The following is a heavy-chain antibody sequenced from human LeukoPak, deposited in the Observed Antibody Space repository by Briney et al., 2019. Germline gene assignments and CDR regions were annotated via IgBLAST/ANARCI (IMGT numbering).Heavy chain of an antibody. CDR2: IYHSGST. CDR1: GGSISSGGYS. Sequence: SQTLSLTCAVSGGSISSGGYSWSWIRKPPGKGLEWIGYIYHSGSTYYNPFLKSRVTISVDRSKNQFSLKLSSVTAADTAVYYCARAPRGRNYFDYWGQGTLVTVSS. D-gene: IGHD1-26*01. CDR3: ARAPRGRNYFDY. V-gene: IGHV4-30-2*01. J-gene: IGHJ4*02.